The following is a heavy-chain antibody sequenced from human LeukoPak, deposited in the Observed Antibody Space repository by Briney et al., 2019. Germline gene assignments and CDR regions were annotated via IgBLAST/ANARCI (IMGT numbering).Heavy chain of an antibody. V-gene: IGHV3-23*01. CDR2: ISGSGGST. Sequence: GGSLRLSCAASGSTFSSYAMSWARQAPGKGLEWVSAISGSGGSTYYADSVKGRFTISRDNSKNTLYLQMNSLRAEDTAVYYCAKKESSSSWYDYFDYWGQGTLVTVSS. J-gene: IGHJ4*02. CDR3: AKKESSSSWYDYFDY. CDR1: GSTFSSYA. D-gene: IGHD6-13*01.